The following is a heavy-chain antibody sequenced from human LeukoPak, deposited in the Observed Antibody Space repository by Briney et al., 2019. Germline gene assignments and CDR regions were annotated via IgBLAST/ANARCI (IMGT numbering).Heavy chain of an antibody. CDR2: IWHDGSVE. V-gene: IGHV3-33*06. J-gene: IGHJ6*03. CDR1: GFMFGRLG. CDR3: AKEGDQFRGYLDA. Sequence: GRSLRLSCTASGFMFGRLGMQWVRQAPGEGLEWVAMIWHDGSVEEYADSVKGRFTISRDNSQNTLYLQMNSLRDDDTAVYYCAKEGDQFRGYLDAWGKGTTVTVSS. D-gene: IGHD3-16*01.